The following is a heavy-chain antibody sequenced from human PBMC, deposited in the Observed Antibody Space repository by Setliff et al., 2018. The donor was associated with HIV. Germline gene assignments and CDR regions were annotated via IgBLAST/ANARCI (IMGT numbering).Heavy chain of an antibody. Sequence: GGSLRLSCVVSGFTFSAYEMNWVRQAPGKGLEWVSYISASGDNVYYAASLKGRLTASRDNAENTLYLEINSLRVEDTAVYFCAAQGVLWGQGTQVTVSS. CDR3: AAQGVL. J-gene: IGHJ4*02. V-gene: IGHV3-48*03. CDR1: GFTFSAYE. CDR2: ISASGDNV.